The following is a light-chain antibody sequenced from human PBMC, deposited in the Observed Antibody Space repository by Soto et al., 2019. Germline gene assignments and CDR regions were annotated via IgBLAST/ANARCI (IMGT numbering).Light chain of an antibody. CDR1: QSVSSN. Sequence: IVMTQSPATLSVSPGGRAPPSCRASQSVSSNLAWYQQKPGQAPRLLIYGASTRATGIPARSSGSGSGTEFTLTISSLQSEDFAVYYCQQYNNSPQTFGQGTKV. CDR3: QQYNNSPQT. V-gene: IGKV3-15*01. J-gene: IGKJ1*01. CDR2: GAS.